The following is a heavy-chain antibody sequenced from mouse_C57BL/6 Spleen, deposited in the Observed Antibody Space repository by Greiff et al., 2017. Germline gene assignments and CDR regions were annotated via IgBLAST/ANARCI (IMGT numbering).Heavy chain of an antibody. J-gene: IGHJ2*01. CDR3: ARGGYFDY. Sequence: VQLQQPGAELVRPGSSVKLSCKASGYTFTSYWMHWVKQRPIQGLEWIGNIDPSDSETHYNQKFKDKATLTVDKSSSTAYMQLSSLTAEDAAVYYCARGGYFDYWGQGTTLTVSS. CDR2: IDPSDSET. CDR1: GYTFTSYW. V-gene: IGHV1-52*01.